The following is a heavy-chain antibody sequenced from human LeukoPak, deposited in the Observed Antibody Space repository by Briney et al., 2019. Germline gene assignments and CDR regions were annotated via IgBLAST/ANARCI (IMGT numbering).Heavy chain of an antibody. J-gene: IGHJ4*02. CDR3: ARVWRTKRVIAAAGTWPHYYFDY. D-gene: IGHD6-13*01. Sequence: GGSLRLSCAASGFTFSSYEMNWVRQAPGKGLEWVSYISSSGSTIYYADSVKRRFTISRDNAKNSLYLQMNSLRAEDTAVYYCARVWRTKRVIAAAGTWPHYYFDYWGQGTLVTVSS. V-gene: IGHV3-48*03. CDR2: ISSSGSTI. CDR1: GFTFSSYE.